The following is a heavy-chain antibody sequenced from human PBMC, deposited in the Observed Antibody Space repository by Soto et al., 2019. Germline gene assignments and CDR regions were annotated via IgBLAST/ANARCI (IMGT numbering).Heavy chain of an antibody. CDR1: GFTFNHFW. J-gene: IGHJ6*04. D-gene: IGHD3-9*01. CDR2: IKEDGSVE. V-gene: IGHV3-7*01. CDR3: GPQVLRRDV. Sequence: EVQVVESGGGLVQPGGSLRLSCVASGFTFNHFWISWVRQAPGKGLEWVANIKEDGSVEDYVDSVKGRVAISRDNTKNSLYLPMNILRVDDTGEYFCGPQVLRRDVWGRGATVTVSS.